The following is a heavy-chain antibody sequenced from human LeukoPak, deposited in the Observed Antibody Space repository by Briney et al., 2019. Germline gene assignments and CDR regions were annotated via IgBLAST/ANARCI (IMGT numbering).Heavy chain of an antibody. CDR2: INPSGGCT. CDR3: ARDSGPTNHAFDI. V-gene: IGHV1-46*01. J-gene: IGHJ3*02. CDR1: GYTFTGYY. Sequence: ASVKVSFKASGYTFTGYYMHWVRQAPGQGLEWMGIINPSGGCTNYAQKFLGRVTMTRDTSTSTVYMELSSLRSDDTAVYYCARDSGPTNHAFDIWGQGTMVTVSS. D-gene: IGHD3-10*01.